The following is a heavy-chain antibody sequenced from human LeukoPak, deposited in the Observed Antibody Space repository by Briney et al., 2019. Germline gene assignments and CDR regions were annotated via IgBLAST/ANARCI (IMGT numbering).Heavy chain of an antibody. J-gene: IGHJ4*02. Sequence: ASVKVSCKASGYTLTSYGISWVRQAPRQGVEWMGWISAYNGNTNYAQKLQGRVTMTTDTSTSTAYMELRSLRSDDTAVYYCARSITIFGVVGSAGGYWGQGTLVTVSS. CDR2: ISAYNGNT. V-gene: IGHV1-18*01. CDR1: GYTLTSYG. CDR3: ARSITIFGVVGSAGGY. D-gene: IGHD3-3*01.